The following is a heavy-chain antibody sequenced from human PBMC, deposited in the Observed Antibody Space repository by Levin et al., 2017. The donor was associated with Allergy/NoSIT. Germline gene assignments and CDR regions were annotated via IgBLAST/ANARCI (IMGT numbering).Heavy chain of an antibody. J-gene: IGHJ6*02. Sequence: SQTLSLTCTVSGGSISSYHWSWLRRPPGKGLEWIGYAYYSGSTGSTNYNPSLKSRVTISVDTSKNQFSLKLSSVTAADTAVYYCARDRVLKPSSSREQYYYYGMDVWGQGTTVTVSS. CDR1: GGSISSYH. D-gene: IGHD6-6*01. CDR3: ARDRVLKPSSSREQYYYYGMDV. V-gene: IGHV4-59*13. CDR2: AYYSGSTGST.